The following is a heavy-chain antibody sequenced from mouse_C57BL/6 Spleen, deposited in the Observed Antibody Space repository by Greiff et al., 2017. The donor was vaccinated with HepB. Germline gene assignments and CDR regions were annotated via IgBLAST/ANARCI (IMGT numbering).Heavy chain of an antibody. CDR1: GYTFTSYG. Sequence: QVQLQQSGAELARPGASVKLSCKASGYTFTSYGISWVKQRTGQGLEWIGEIYPRSGNTYYNEKFKGKATLTADKSSSTAYMELRSLTSEDSAVYFCARALVTTVVATGYFDYWGQGTTLTVAS. CDR3: ARALVTTVVATGYFDY. CDR2: IYPRSGNT. D-gene: IGHD1-1*01. V-gene: IGHV1-81*01. J-gene: IGHJ2*01.